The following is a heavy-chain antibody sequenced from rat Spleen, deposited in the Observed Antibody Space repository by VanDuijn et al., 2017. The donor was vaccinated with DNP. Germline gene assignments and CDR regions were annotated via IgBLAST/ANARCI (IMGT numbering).Heavy chain of an antibody. CDR2: ITPSGDST. Sequence: EVQLVESGGGLVQAGRSLKLSCAASGFTFSDYNMAWVRQAPKKGLEWVATITPSGDSTYYRDSLKGRFTVSRDNAKSSLYLQIDSLRSEDMATYYCARTYNLGYGGFAYWGQGTLVTVSS. D-gene: IGHD4-3*01. V-gene: IGHV5S23*01. CDR3: ARTYNLGYGGFAY. CDR1: GFTFSDYN. J-gene: IGHJ3*01.